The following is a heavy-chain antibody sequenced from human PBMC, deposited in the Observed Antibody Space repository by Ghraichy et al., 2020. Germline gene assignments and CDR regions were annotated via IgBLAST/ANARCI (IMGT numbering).Heavy chain of an antibody. Sequence: SVKVSCKASGGTFSSYAISWVRQAPGQGLEWMGGIIPIFGTANYAQKFQGRVTITADESTSTAYMELSSLRSEDTAVYYCARAPGRFLGFDPWGQGTLVTVSS. CDR2: IIPIFGTA. J-gene: IGHJ5*02. D-gene: IGHD3-3*01. CDR3: ARAPGRFLGFDP. V-gene: IGHV1-69*13. CDR1: GGTFSSYA.